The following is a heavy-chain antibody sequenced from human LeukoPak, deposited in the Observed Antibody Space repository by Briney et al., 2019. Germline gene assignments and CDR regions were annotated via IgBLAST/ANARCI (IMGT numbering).Heavy chain of an antibody. CDR2: IRKKNAGYTT. V-gene: IGHV3-72*01. CDR1: GFIFSAYI. J-gene: IGHJ3*01. D-gene: IGHD3-3*01. Sequence: PGGSLRLSCAASGFIFSAYIMDWVRQAPGKGLEWIGRIRKKNAGYTTEYAASLKGRFVVSRDDSKDSVFLQMNSLETEDTAAYYWTREGGEGDYTAFDLWGQGTMVTVSS. CDR3: TREGGEGDYTAFDL.